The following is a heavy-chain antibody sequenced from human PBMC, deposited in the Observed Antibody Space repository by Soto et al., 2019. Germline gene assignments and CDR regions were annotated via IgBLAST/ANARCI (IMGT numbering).Heavy chain of an antibody. D-gene: IGHD1-1*01. CDR1: GGSFSGYY. V-gene: IGHV4-34*01. J-gene: IGHJ5*02. CDR2: INHSGSP. Sequence: QVRLQQWGTGLLKSSETLSLTCAVYGGSFSGYYWSWLRQPPGKGLEWIGEINHSGSPNYNPSLKSRVTISVDKSKNQFSLKMTSVTAADTAVYYCATANWSHHYFDPWGQGTLVTVSS. CDR3: ATANWSHHYFDP.